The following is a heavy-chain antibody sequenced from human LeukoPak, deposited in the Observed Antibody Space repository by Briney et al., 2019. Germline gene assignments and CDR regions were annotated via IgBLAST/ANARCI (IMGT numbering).Heavy chain of an antibody. CDR1: GFTFSSYE. V-gene: IGHV3-48*03. D-gene: IGHD4-11*01. Sequence: GGSLRLSCAASGFTFSSYEMNWVPQAPGKGLEWVSYISSSGSTIYYADSVKGRFTISRDNAKNSLYLQMNSLRAEDTAVYYCASPRGVTTDYYYYYGMDVWGKGTTVTVSS. CDR3: ASPRGVTTDYYYYYGMDV. CDR2: ISSSGSTI. J-gene: IGHJ6*04.